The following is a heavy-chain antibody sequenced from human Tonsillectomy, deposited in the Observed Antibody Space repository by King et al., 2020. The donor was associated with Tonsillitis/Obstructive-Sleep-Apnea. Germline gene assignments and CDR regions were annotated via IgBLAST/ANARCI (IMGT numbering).Heavy chain of an antibody. Sequence: VQLVESGGGVVQPGRSLRLSCAASGFTFSSYGMHWVRQAPGKGLEWVAVISYDGSNKYYADSVKGRLTISRDNSKNTLDLQMNSLRAEDTAVYYCANTVTTDYYYYMDVWGKGTTVTVSS. J-gene: IGHJ6*03. D-gene: IGHD4-11*01. V-gene: IGHV3-30*18. CDR3: ANTVTTDYYYYMDV. CDR1: GFTFSSYG. CDR2: ISYDGSNK.